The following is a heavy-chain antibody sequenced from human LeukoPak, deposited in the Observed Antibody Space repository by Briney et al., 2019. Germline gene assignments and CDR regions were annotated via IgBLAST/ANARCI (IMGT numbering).Heavy chain of an antibody. J-gene: IGHJ4*02. CDR3: AVPGGMDY. CDR2: ISRRGSTI. V-gene: IGHV3-48*03. Sequence: PGGSLRLSCAASGFIISNYEMNWVRQAPGKGLEWVSYISRRGSTIYYADSVKGRFTISRDNAKNSLYLQMNSLRAEDTAIYYCAVPGGMDYWGQGTLVTVSS. CDR1: GFIISNYE. D-gene: IGHD2-15*01.